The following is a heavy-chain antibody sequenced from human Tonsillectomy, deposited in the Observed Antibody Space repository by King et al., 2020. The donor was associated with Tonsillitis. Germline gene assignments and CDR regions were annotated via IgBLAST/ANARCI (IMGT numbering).Heavy chain of an antibody. Sequence: VQLVESGGGLVQPGGSLRLSCAASGFTFSTYSMNWVRQAPGKGLEWISYIHSSGDPISYADSVKGRFTISRDDAKNSLYLQMNSLRDEDTAVYYCVRVLPSGNHDVHFAYWGQGTLVTVSS. CDR3: VRVLPSGNHDVHFAY. D-gene: IGHD5-12*01. CDR2: IHSSGDPI. V-gene: IGHV3-48*02. CDR1: GFTFSTYS. J-gene: IGHJ4*02.